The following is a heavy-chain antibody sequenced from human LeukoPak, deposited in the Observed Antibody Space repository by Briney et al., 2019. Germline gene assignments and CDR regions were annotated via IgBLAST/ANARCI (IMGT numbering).Heavy chain of an antibody. CDR2: ISYDGGNK. CDR3: AKEGDLTPTFDY. V-gene: IGHV3-30*18. D-gene: IGHD3-16*01. CDR1: GFTFSSYE. Sequence: GGSLRLSCAASGFTFSSYEMNWVRQAPGKGLEWVAVISYDGGNKYYADSVKGRFTISRDNSKNTLYLQMNSLRAEDTAVYYCAKEGDLTPTFDYWGQGTLVTVSS. J-gene: IGHJ4*02.